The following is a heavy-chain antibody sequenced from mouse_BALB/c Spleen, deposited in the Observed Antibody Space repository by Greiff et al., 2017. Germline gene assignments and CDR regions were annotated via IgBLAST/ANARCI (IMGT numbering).Heavy chain of an antibody. CDR3: ARQDITTVVAYWYFDV. Sequence: EVQLVESGGDLVKPGGSLKLSCAASGFTFSSYGMSWVRQTPDKRLEWVATISSGGSYTYYPDSVKGRFTISRDNAKNTLYLQMSSLKSEDTAMYYCARQDITTVVAYWYFDVWGAGTTVTVSS. CDR2: ISSGGSYT. D-gene: IGHD1-1*01. V-gene: IGHV5-6*01. CDR1: GFTFSSYG. J-gene: IGHJ1*01.